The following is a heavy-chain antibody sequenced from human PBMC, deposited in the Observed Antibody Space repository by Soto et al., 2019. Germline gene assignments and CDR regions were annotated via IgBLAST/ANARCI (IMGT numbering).Heavy chain of an antibody. CDR3: ARDEASLEWLLYGFDY. J-gene: IGHJ4*02. CDR1: GYTFTSYA. V-gene: IGHV1-3*01. D-gene: IGHD3-3*01. CDR2: INAGNGNT. Sequence: VKVSCKASGYTFTSYAMHWVRQAPGQRLEWMGWINAGNGNTKYSQKFQGRVTITRDTSASTAYMELSSLRSEDTAAYYCARDEASLEWLLYGFDYWGQGTLVTVSS.